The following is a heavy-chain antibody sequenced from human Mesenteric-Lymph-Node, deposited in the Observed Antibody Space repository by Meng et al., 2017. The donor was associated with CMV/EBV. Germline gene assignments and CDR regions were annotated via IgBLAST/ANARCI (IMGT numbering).Heavy chain of an antibody. CDR2: IYSGGSST. CDR3: AGGGDGYNYFDY. J-gene: IGHJ4*02. Sequence: GESLKISCAASGFTFSSYAMSWVRQAPGKGLEWVSVIYSGGSSTYYADSVKGRFTTSRDNSKNTLYLQMNSLRAEDTAVYYCAGGGDGYNYFDYWGQGTLVTVSS. CDR1: GFTFSSYA. V-gene: IGHV3-23*03. D-gene: IGHD5-24*01.